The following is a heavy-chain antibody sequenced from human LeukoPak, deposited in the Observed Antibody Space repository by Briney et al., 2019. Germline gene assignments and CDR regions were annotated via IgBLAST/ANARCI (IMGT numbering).Heavy chain of an antibody. CDR3: ARESEGFTIFGVVSNWFDP. CDR1: GGSISSYY. V-gene: IGHV4-59*01. Sequence: SETLSLTCTVSGGSISSYYWSWIRQPPGKGLEWIGYIYYSGSTNYNPSLKSRVTISVDTSKNQFSLKLSSVTAADTAVYYCARESEGFTIFGVVSNWFDPWGQGTLVTVSP. D-gene: IGHD3-3*01. CDR2: IYYSGST. J-gene: IGHJ5*02.